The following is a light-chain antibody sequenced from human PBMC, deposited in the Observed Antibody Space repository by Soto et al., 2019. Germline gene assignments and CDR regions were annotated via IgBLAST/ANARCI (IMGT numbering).Light chain of an antibody. CDR3: QQYGSSPLYT. CDR1: QSVSSSH. CDR2: GAS. J-gene: IGKJ2*01. V-gene: IGKV3-20*01. Sequence: EIVLTQSPGTLSLSPGERATLSCRASQSVSSSHLAWYQQKPGQAPRLLIYGASSRATGIPDRFSGSGYGTDFTLTISRLEPEDFAVYYCQQYGSSPLYTFGQGTKLEIK.